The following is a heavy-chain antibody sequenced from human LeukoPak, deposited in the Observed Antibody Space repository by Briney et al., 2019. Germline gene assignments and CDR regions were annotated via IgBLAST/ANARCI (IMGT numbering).Heavy chain of an antibody. CDR1: GGSISSYY. D-gene: IGHD6-19*01. V-gene: IGHV4-59*01. CDR2: IYYNGST. Sequence: SETLSLTCTVSGGSISSYYWSWIRQPPGKGLEWIGYIYYNGSTNYNPSLKSRVTISVDTSKNQFSLKLSSVTAADTAVYYCARVTSSGWYGFDYWGQGTLVTVSS. CDR3: ARVTSSGWYGFDY. J-gene: IGHJ4*02.